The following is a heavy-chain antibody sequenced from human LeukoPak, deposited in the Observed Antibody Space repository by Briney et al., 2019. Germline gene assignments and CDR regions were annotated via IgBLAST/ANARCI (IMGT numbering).Heavy chain of an antibody. CDR3: ARDPGPYGDYMDV. J-gene: IGHJ6*03. CDR2: RSYDGSNK. D-gene: IGHD1-1*01. Sequence: GGSLRLSCAASGFTFSNYAMHWVRQAPGKGLERVAVRSYDGSNKYYADSVKGRFTISRDNSKNTLYLQMNSLRVEDTAVYYCARDPGPYGDYMDVWGKGTTVTVSS. CDR1: GFTFSNYA. V-gene: IGHV3-30*04.